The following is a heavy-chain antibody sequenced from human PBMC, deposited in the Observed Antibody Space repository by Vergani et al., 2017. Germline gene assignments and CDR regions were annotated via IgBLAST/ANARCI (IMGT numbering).Heavy chain of an antibody. Sequence: EVQLVQSGAEVKKPGESLKISCTGSGYSFTSYWIGWVRQMPGKGLEWMGIIYPGDSDTRYSPSFQGQVTISADKSISTAYLQWSSLKASDTAMYYCARPSFAPPYYYDSSGYYPGAFDIWGQGTMVTVSS. CDR1: GYSFTSYW. V-gene: IGHV5-51*01. D-gene: IGHD3-22*01. CDR2: IYPGDSDT. CDR3: ARPSFAPPYYYDSSGYYPGAFDI. J-gene: IGHJ3*02.